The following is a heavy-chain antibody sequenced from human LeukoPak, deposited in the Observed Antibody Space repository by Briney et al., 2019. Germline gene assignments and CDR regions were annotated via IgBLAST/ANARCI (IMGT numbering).Heavy chain of an antibody. CDR1: GYTFTGYY. V-gene: IGHV1-2*02. D-gene: IGHD5-18*01. CDR2: INPNSGGT. J-gene: IGHJ4*02. Sequence: ASVKVSCKASGYTFTGYYMHWVRQAPGQGLEWMGWINPNSGGTNYAQKFQGRVTMTRDTSISTAYMELSRLRSDDTAVYYCARDSPVSYGKQTDYYWVQGTLVTVSS. CDR3: ARDSPVSYGKQTDYY.